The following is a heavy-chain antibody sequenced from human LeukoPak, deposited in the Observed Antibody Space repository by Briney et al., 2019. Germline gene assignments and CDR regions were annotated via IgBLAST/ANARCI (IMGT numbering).Heavy chain of an antibody. CDR1: GYSISSGYY. CDR2: IYHSGST. Sequence: PSETLSLTCTVSGYSISSGYYWGWIRQPPGKGLEWIGSIYHSGSTYYNPSLKSRVTISVDTSKNQFSLKLSSVTAADTAVYYCARAYNYDSSGPDAFDIWGQGTMVTVSS. D-gene: IGHD3-22*01. J-gene: IGHJ3*02. V-gene: IGHV4-38-2*02. CDR3: ARAYNYDSSGPDAFDI.